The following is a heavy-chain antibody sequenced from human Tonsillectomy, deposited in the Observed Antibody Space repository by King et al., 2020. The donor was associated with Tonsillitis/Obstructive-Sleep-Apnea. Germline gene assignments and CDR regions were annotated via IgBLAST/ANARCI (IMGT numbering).Heavy chain of an antibody. V-gene: IGHV3-30*18. Sequence: VQLVESGGGVGQPGRSLRLSCAASCFTFSRYAMHWVRQAPGKGLEWVAVISFDGRNKYYADSVKGRFTISRDKYKNTQYLQMNSLRGEDTAVYYCAKELEEGGQGLTTDWFDPWGQGTLVTVSS. J-gene: IGHJ5*02. D-gene: IGHD4-11*01. CDR3: AKELEEGGQGLTTDWFDP. CDR1: CFTFSRYA. CDR2: ISFDGRNK.